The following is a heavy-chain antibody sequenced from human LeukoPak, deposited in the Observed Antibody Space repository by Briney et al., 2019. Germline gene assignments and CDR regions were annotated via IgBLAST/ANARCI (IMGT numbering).Heavy chain of an antibody. CDR2: ISGSGDRT. Sequence: GGSLRLSCVGAGFTFSNYAMTWVRQAPGKGLGWVSGISGSGDRTYYADSVKGRFTISRDNTKNTLYLQMNSLTDDDSAVYYCAKDRIPVAGRQDIWDYWGQGTLVTVSS. CDR1: GFTFSNYA. CDR3: AKDRIPVAGRQDIWDY. J-gene: IGHJ4*02. V-gene: IGHV3-23*01. D-gene: IGHD6-19*01.